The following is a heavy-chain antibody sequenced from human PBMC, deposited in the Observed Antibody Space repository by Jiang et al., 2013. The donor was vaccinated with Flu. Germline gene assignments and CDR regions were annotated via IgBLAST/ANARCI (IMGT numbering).Heavy chain of an antibody. V-gene: IGHV1-18*04. Sequence: SVKVSCKASGYPFTSYGISWVRQAPGQGLEWMGWISAYNGNTNFAQNFQDRVTMTTDTLTDTAYMELRSLRSDDTAVYYCARDLLRYFDWLLYEGQDYDYGMDVWGQGTTVTVSS. CDR3: ARDLLRYFDWLLYEGQDYDYGMDV. CDR1: GYPFTSYG. D-gene: IGHD3-9*01. CDR2: ISAYNGNT. J-gene: IGHJ6*02.